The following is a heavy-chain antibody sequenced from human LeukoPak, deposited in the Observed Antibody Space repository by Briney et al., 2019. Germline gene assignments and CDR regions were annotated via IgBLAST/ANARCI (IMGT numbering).Heavy chain of an antibody. Sequence: PGGSLRLSCAASGFTFSSYAMSWVRQSPGKGLEWVSAISGSSGSTYYADSVKGRFTISRDNAKNSLYLQMNSLRAEDTAVYYCAGGIAAAGDYWGQGTLVTVSS. V-gene: IGHV3-23*01. D-gene: IGHD6-13*01. CDR1: GFTFSSYA. J-gene: IGHJ4*02. CDR3: AGGIAAAGDY. CDR2: ISGSSGST.